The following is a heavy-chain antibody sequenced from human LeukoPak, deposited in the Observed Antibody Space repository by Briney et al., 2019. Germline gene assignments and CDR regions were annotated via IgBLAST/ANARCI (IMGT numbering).Heavy chain of an antibody. CDR2: INHSGST. CDR1: GGSFRGYY. D-gene: IGHD6-19*01. V-gene: IGHV4-34*01. J-gene: IGHJ5*02. Sequence: SETLSLTCAVYGGSFRGYYWSWIRQPPGKGLEWIGEINHSGSTNYNPSLKSRVTISVDTSKNQFSLKLSSVTAADTAVYYCARVGKQWLVLRGWFDPWGQGTLVTVSS. CDR3: ARVGKQWLVLRGWFDP.